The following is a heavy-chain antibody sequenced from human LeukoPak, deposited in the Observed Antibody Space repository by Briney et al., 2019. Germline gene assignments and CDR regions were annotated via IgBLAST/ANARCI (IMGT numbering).Heavy chain of an antibody. V-gene: IGHV3-23*01. J-gene: IGHJ4*02. CDR2: ISGSGGST. CDR3: YIPYYDTSAYKGY. D-gene: IGHD3-22*01. Sequence: GGSLRLSCAASGFTSSSYAMTGVRQAPGKGLEWVSAISGSGGSTYYADSVKGRFTISRDNSKNTLYLQMNSLRAEDTAVYYCYIPYYDTSAYKGYWGQGTLVTVSS. CDR1: GFTSSSYA.